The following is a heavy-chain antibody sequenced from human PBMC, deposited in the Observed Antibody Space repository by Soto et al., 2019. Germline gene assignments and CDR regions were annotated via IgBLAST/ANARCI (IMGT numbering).Heavy chain of an antibody. CDR3: ARDGSDDGFTY. Sequence: GGSLRLSCAASGVIVSSTYMSWVRQAPGKGLEWVSLIYSGGSTYYADSVKGRFTISRDNSKNILYLQINSLRAEDTAVYYCARDGSDDGFTYWGQGTLVTVSS. CDR2: IYSGGST. D-gene: IGHD5-12*01. J-gene: IGHJ4*02. V-gene: IGHV3-53*01. CDR1: GVIVSSTY.